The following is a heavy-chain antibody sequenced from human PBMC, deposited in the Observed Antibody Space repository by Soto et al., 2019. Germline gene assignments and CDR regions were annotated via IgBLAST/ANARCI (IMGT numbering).Heavy chain of an antibody. CDR1: GFIVSNVF. V-gene: IGHV3-15*05. Sequence: GGSLRLSCEASGFIVSNVFVRWVRQAPGKGLEWVGRIKSKIDGDTIDYAAPVKGRVIISRDDSKNTVYLEMNSLTTVDTAVYYCSKEAFYFASSSARVEYWGQGLRVTVSS. CDR2: IKSKIDGDTI. J-gene: IGHJ4*02. CDR3: SKEAFYFASSSARVEY. D-gene: IGHD6-13*01.